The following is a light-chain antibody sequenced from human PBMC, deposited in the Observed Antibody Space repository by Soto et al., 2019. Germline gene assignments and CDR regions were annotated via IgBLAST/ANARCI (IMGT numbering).Light chain of an antibody. CDR2: EGT. Sequence: QSALTQPASVSGSPGQSITVSCTGTSSDAGAYNLVSWYQQHPGKAPRLIIYEGTKRPSGISDRFSGSKSDNTASLTISGLRAEDEAHYHCCSYAGSRTFVFGGGTKVTVL. V-gene: IGLV2-23*01. CDR3: CSYAGSRTFV. CDR1: SSDAGAYNL. J-gene: IGLJ3*02.